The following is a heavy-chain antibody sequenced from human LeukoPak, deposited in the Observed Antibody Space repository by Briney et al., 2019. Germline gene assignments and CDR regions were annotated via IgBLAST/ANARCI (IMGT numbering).Heavy chain of an antibody. CDR2: IRHDSSDI. CDR1: GFAFNNAW. CDR3: AREWFGELI. V-gene: IGHV3-48*01. Sequence: GGSLRLSCAASGFAFNNAWMSWVRQAPGKGLEWISFIRHDSSDIYYADSVKGRFTISRDNAKNSLYLQMNSLRADDTAVYYCAREWFGELIWGQGTLVTVSS. J-gene: IGHJ4*02. D-gene: IGHD3-10*01.